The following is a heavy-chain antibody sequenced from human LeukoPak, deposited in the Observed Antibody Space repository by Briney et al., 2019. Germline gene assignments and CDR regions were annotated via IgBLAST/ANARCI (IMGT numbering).Heavy chain of an antibody. D-gene: IGHD2-15*01. CDR3: ARGRYCSGGSCYPPYFDY. CDR2: IYHSGST. Sequence: PSETLSLTCTVSGGSISSSSYYWGWIRQPPGKGLEWIGEIYHSGSTNYNPSLKSRVTISVDRSKNQFSLKLSSVTAADTAVYYCARGRYCSGGSCYPPYFDYWGQGTLVTVSS. CDR1: GGSISSSSYY. J-gene: IGHJ4*02. V-gene: IGHV4-39*07.